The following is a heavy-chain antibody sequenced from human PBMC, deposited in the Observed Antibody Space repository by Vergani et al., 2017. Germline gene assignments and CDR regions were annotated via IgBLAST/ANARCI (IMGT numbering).Heavy chain of an antibody. CDR1: GGSFSGYY. J-gene: IGHJ6*02. D-gene: IGHD6-19*01. CDR3: AVEIAVAGRGDYYGMDV. Sequence: QVQLQQWGAGLLKPSETLSLTCAVYGGSFSGYYWSWIRQPPGKGLEWIGEINHSGSTNYNPSLKSRVTISVDTSKNQFSLKLSSVTAADTAVYYCAVEIAVAGRGDYYGMDVWGQGP. V-gene: IGHV4-34*01. CDR2: INHSGST.